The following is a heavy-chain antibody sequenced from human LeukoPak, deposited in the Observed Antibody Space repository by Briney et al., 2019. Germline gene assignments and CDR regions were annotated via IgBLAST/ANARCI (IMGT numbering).Heavy chain of an antibody. CDR2: ISGSGGST. D-gene: IGHD2-21*02. Sequence: GGSLRLSCAASGFTFNSYAMRWVRQAPGKGLEWVSAISGSGGSTYYADSVKGRFTISRDNSKNTLYLQMNSLRAEDTAVYYCAKDLSGGDYVVDYWGQGTLVTVSS. CDR3: AKDLSGGDYVVDY. V-gene: IGHV3-23*01. J-gene: IGHJ4*02. CDR1: GFTFNSYA.